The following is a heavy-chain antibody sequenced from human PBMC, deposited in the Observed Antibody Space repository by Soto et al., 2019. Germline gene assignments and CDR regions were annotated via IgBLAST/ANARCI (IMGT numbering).Heavy chain of an antibody. CDR2: IRSKSNDYAT. J-gene: IGHJ4*02. CDR3: TVGVVVKAATDY. D-gene: IGHD2-2*01. V-gene: IGHV3-73*01. Sequence: PGGSLRLSCAGSGFPFSGPAIHWVRQASGKGLEWVGRIRSKSNDYATSYATSVKGRFTISRNDSKNTAYLQMDRLETEDTAVYYCTVGVVVKAATDYWGQGTLVTVSS. CDR1: GFPFSGPA.